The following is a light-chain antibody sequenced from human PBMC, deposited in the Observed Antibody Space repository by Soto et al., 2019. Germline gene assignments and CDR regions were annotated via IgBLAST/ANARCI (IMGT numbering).Light chain of an antibody. CDR1: QSVDSV. V-gene: IGKV3-15*01. CDR3: QQAKSFPIT. CDR2: GAS. Sequence: EIVMTQSPATLSVSPGERATLSCRASQSVDSVLAWYQQRPGQAPRLLIFGASTRATGIPARFSGSGSGTEFTLTISSLQSEDFATYYCQQAKSFPITFGQGTRLEI. J-gene: IGKJ5*01.